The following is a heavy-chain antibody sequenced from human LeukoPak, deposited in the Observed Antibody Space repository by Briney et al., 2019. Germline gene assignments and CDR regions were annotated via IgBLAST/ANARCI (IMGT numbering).Heavy chain of an antibody. D-gene: IGHD3-22*01. CDR1: GFTFSSYN. CDR2: ISRSSSTI. CDR3: ARHYYDSSGYQGGAFDI. Sequence: PGGSLRLSCVASGFTFSSYNMNWVRQAPGKGLEWVSYISRSSSTIYNADSVKGRFTISRDNAKNSLYLQMNSLRAEDTAVYYCARHYYDSSGYQGGAFDIWGQGTMVTVSS. J-gene: IGHJ3*02. V-gene: IGHV3-48*01.